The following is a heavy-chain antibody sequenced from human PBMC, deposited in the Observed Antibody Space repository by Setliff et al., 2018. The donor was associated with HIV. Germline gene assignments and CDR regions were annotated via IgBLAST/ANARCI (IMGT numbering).Heavy chain of an antibody. CDR3: ARGRRVSSNYYYYYYMDV. D-gene: IGHD2-2*01. CDR1: GFTFSNNN. J-gene: IGHJ6*03. CDR2: IQYDGDTK. V-gene: IGHV3-30*02. Sequence: GGSLRLSCAASGFTFSNNNMHWVRQTPGKGLEWVACIQYDGDTKYYADSVKGRFTISRDNSKNTLYLQMNSLGAEDTAVYYCARGRRVSSNYYYYYYMDVWGKGTTVTVSS.